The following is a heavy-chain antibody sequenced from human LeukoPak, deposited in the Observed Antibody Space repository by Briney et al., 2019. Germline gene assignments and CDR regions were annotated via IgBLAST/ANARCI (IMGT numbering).Heavy chain of an antibody. CDR1: GFTFDDYG. J-gene: IGHJ4*01. D-gene: IGHD5-12*01. V-gene: IGHV3-20*04. CDR3: ARGVRRRGYSGYGGLDY. CDR2: INWNGGST. Sequence: GGSLRLSGAASGFTFDDYGMSWVRQAPGKGLEWVSGINWNGGSTGYADSVKGRFTISRDNAKNSLYLQMNSLRAEDTALYYCARGVRRRGYSGYGGLDYWGRGTLVTVSS.